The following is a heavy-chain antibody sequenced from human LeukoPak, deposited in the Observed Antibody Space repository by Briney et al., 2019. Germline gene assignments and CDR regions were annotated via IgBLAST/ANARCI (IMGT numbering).Heavy chain of an antibody. J-gene: IGHJ4*02. CDR1: GGSISSSAYH. D-gene: IGHD3/OR15-3a*01. Sequence: SQTLALTCSVSGGSISSSAYHWSWFRQHPGKGLEWIGYIYYTGRTYYSPSLKSRVTISLDTSKNQFSLNLSSLTAADTAVYYCAIAEFRHGLQVDYWGQGTLVAVSS. CDR3: AIAEFRHGLQVDY. CDR2: IYYTGRT. V-gene: IGHV4-31*03.